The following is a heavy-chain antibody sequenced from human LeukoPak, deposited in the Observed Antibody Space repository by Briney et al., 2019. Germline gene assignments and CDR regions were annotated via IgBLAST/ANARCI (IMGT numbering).Heavy chain of an antibody. V-gene: IGHV3-21*01. J-gene: IGHJ4*01. D-gene: IGHD3-10*01. CDR1: GFTFSSYS. CDR2: ISSSSGYI. CDR3: ARDGGDHFDY. Sequence: GGSLRLSCAASGFTFSSYSMNWVRQAPGKGLEWVSSISSSSGYIYYADSVKGRFTISRDNAKNSLYLQMNSLRAEDTAVYYCARDGGDHFDYWGQEPWSPSPQ.